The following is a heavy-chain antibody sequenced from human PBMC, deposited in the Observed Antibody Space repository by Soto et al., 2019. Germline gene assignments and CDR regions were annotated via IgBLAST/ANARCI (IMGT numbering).Heavy chain of an antibody. CDR3: AHMRVTMIVGAGHFHH. D-gene: IGHD3-22*01. Sequence: TGGSLRLSCAASGFTFSNYGMHWVRQAPGKGLEWVAVISYDGSNKYYADSVKSRLTITKDTSKNQVVLTLTNVDPVDTATYYCAHMRVTMIVGAGHFHHWGQGTLVTVSS. V-gene: IGHV3-30*03. CDR2: ISYDGSNK. CDR1: GFTFSNYG. J-gene: IGHJ1*01.